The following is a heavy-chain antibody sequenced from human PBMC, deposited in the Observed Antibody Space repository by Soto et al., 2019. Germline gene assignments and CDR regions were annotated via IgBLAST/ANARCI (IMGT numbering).Heavy chain of an antibody. CDR3: AREIVVAEYGDPRFDY. J-gene: IGHJ4*02. CDR2: ISAYNGNT. Sequence: ASVKGSCKASGYTFTSYGISWVRQAPGQGLEWMGWISAYNGNTNYAQKLQGRVTMTTDTSTSTAYMELRSLRSDDTAVYYCAREIVVAEYGDPRFDYWGQGTLVTVSS. D-gene: IGHD4-17*01. V-gene: IGHV1-18*01. CDR1: GYTFTSYG.